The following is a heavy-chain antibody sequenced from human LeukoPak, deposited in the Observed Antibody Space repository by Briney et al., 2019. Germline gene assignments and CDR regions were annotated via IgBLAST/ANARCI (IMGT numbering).Heavy chain of an antibody. CDR1: GFSFSSYS. Sequence: GGSLRLSCAASGFSFSSYSMNWVRLPPGKGLGWVAYISSSSSTIYYADSVKGRFTISRDNAKNSLYLQMNSLRAEDTAVYYCARDLAVDIVATIAPLRHWGQGTLVTVSS. CDR3: ARDLAVDIVATIAPLRH. J-gene: IGHJ1*01. CDR2: ISSSSSTI. D-gene: IGHD5-12*01. V-gene: IGHV3-48*04.